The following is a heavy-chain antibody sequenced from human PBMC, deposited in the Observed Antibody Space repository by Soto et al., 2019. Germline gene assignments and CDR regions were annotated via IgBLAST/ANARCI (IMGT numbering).Heavy chain of an antibody. V-gene: IGHV3-48*03. CDR2: ISSSGSTI. J-gene: IGHJ6*02. CDR1: GFTFSSYE. D-gene: IGHD3-16*01. Sequence: GGSLRLACAASGFTFSSYEMNWVRQAPGKGLEWVSYISSSGSTIYYADSVKGRFTISRDNAKNSLYLQMNSLRAEDTAVYYCARAWGSYYYYGMDVWGQGTTVTVSS. CDR3: ARAWGSYYYYGMDV.